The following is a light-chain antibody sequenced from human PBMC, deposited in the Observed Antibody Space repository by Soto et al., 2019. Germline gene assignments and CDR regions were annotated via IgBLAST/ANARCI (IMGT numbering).Light chain of an antibody. CDR3: QQRSNWPPFN. J-gene: IGKJ5*01. CDR1: QSVSSY. Sequence: EIVLTQSPATLSLSPGERATLSCRASQSVSSYLAWYQQKPGQAPRLLIYAASNRATGIPARFSGSGSGTDFTLPISSVEPEDVAVYYCQQRSNWPPFNFDQGTRREIK. V-gene: IGKV3-11*01. CDR2: AAS.